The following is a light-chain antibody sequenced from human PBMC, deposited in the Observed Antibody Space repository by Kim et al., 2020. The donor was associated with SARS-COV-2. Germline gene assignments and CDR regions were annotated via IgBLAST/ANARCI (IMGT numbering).Light chain of an antibody. CDR3: QQYSDWPPGDN. J-gene: IGKJ2*01. CDR2: GAS. Sequence: EIVMTQSPATLSVSPGERATLSCRASQSISNYLAWYQHKPGQAPRLLIYGASTRASGVPARFSGSGSGTEFTLTITSLQSEDFAVYYCQQYSDWPPGDNVGQGTKLAI. CDR1: QSISNY. V-gene: IGKV3-15*01.